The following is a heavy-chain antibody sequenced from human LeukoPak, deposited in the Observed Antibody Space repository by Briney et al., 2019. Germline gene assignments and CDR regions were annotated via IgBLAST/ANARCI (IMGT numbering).Heavy chain of an antibody. V-gene: IGHV3-74*01. CDR2: INSDGSST. CDR3: ARVVAEMGSVGVRY. Sequence: GGSLRLSCAASGFTFSSYWMHWVRQAPGKGLVWXXRINSDGSSTSYADSVKGRFTISRDNAKNTLYLQMNSLRAEDTAVYYCARVVAEMGSVGVRYWGQGTLVTVSS. CDR1: GFTFSSYW. D-gene: IGHD3-3*01. J-gene: IGHJ4*02.